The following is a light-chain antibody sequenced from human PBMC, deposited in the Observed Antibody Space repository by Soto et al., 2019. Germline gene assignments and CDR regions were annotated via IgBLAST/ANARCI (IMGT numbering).Light chain of an antibody. Sequence: EIVMTQSPATLSVSPGERATLSCRASQSVSSNLAWYQQKPGQAPRLLIYGASTRATVIPAGFSGSGSGTDFTLTISRLEPEDFAVYYCQQYGSSGTFGQGTKVDIK. V-gene: IGKV3-15*01. CDR1: QSVSSN. CDR2: GAS. CDR3: QQYGSSGT. J-gene: IGKJ1*01.